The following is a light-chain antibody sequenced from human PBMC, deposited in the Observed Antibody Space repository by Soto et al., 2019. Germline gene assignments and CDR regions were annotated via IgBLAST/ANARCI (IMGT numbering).Light chain of an antibody. CDR1: SSDVGGYKY. Sequence: QSALTQPASVSGSPGQSITISCTGTSSDVGGYKYVSWYQQHPGKAPKLMIYEVSNRPSGVSNRFSGSKSGNTASLTISGLQADDEAVYYCNSYTSSSTLVFGTGTKVTVL. CDR3: NSYTSSSTLV. V-gene: IGLV2-14*01. J-gene: IGLJ1*01. CDR2: EVS.